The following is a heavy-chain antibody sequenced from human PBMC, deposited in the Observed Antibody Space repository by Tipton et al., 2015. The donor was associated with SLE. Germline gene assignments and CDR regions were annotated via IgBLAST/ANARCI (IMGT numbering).Heavy chain of an antibody. CDR3: AGFPVKWGYYFDY. CDR2: ISYDGSNK. CDR1: GFTFSSYA. V-gene: IGHV3-30*04. J-gene: IGHJ4*02. D-gene: IGHD1-26*01. Sequence: SLRLSCAASGFTFSSYAMHWVRPAPGKGLEWVAVISYDGSNKYYEDSVKGRFTISRDNSKNTLYLQMNSLRAEDTAVYYCAGFPVKWGYYFDYWGQGTLVTVSS.